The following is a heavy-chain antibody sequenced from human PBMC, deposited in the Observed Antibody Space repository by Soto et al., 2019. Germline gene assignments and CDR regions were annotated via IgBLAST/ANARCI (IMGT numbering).Heavy chain of an antibody. D-gene: IGHD3-9*01. CDR1: GGSFSPNY. Sequence: SETLSLTCTMSGGSFSPNYWSWIRQPPGKALEWVGYIYYGGTSSYNPSLKSRVTISLDTSKSQVSLRLSSVTAADTAVYYCARKIDKYYSYGIDVWGQGTTVTVSS. V-gene: IGHV4-59*01. J-gene: IGHJ6*02. CDR3: ARKIDKYYSYGIDV. CDR2: IYYGGTS.